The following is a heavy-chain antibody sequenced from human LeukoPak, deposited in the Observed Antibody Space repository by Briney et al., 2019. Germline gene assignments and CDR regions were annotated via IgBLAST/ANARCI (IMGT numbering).Heavy chain of an antibody. Sequence: GGSLRLSCAASGFTFSSYAMSWVRQAPGKGLEWVSAISGSGGSTYYADSVKGRFTISRDNSKNTLYLQMNSLRAEDTAVYYCAKDPGGLVGRFNWFDPWGQGTLVTVSS. CDR2: ISGSGGST. D-gene: IGHD3/OR15-3a*01. CDR3: AKDPGGLVGRFNWFDP. CDR1: GFTFSSYA. V-gene: IGHV3-23*01. J-gene: IGHJ5*02.